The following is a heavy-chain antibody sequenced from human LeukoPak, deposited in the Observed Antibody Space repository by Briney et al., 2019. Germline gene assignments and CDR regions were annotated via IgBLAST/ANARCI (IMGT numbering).Heavy chain of an antibody. J-gene: IGHJ3*02. CDR2: TSSSGSTI. D-gene: IGHD6-6*01. CDR3: ARDRPNVAFDI. Sequence: GGSLRLSCAASGFTFSDYYISWIRQAPGKGLEWVSYTSSSGSTIYYADSVKGRFTISRDNAKNSLYLQMNSLRAEDTAVYYCARDRPNVAFDIWGQGTMVTVSS. CDR1: GFTFSDYY. V-gene: IGHV3-11*01.